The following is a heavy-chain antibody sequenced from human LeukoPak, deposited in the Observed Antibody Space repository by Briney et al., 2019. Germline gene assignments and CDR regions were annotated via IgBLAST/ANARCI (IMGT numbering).Heavy chain of an antibody. CDR3: ARVAAGYSVNYFDY. CDR1: GFTFSSYG. Sequence: PGGSLRPSCAASGFTFSSYGMHWVRQAPGKGLEWVAVIWYDGSNKYYADSVKGRFTISRDNSRNTLYLQMNSLRDEDTAVYYCARVAAGYSVNYFDYWGQGTLVTVSS. J-gene: IGHJ4*02. CDR2: IWYDGSNK. D-gene: IGHD4-23*01. V-gene: IGHV3-33*01.